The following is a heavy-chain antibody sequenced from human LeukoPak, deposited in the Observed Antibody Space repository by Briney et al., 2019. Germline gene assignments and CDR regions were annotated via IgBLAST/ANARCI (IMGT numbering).Heavy chain of an antibody. CDR1: GGSFIGYY. J-gene: IGHJ4*02. V-gene: IGHV4-34*01. CDR2: INHSGST. D-gene: IGHD2-2*01. Sequence: SETPSLTCAVYGGSFIGYYWSWIRQPPGKGLEWIGEINHSGSTNYNPSLKSRVTISVDTSKNQFSLKLSSVTAADTAVYYCARGGIVVVPAAINFDYWGQGTLVTVSS. CDR3: ARGGIVVVPAAINFDY.